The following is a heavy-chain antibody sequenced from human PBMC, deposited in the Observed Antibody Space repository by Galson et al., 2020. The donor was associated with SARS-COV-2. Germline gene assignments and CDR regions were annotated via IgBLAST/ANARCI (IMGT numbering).Heavy chain of an antibody. CDR2: ISWDGGST. V-gene: IGHV3-43*01. Sequence: GESLKISCAASGFTFDDYTMHWVRQAPGKGLEWVSLISWDGGSTYYADSVKGRFTISRDNSKNSLYLQINSLRTEDTALYYCAKGPTEYSSGWDNYFDYWGQGTLVTVSS. D-gene: IGHD6-19*01. J-gene: IGHJ4*02. CDR1: GFTFDDYT. CDR3: AKGPTEYSSGWDNYFDY.